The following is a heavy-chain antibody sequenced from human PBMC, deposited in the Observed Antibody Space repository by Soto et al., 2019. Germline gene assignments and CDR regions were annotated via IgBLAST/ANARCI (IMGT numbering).Heavy chain of an antibody. D-gene: IGHD6-13*01. CDR1: GGTFSSYA. J-gene: IGHJ1*01. Sequence: GASVKVSCKASGGTFSSYAISWVRQAPGQGLEWMGGIIPIFGTANYAQKFQGRVTITRDTSASTAYMELSSLRSEDTAVYYCARGLIAAAGIGQSSDEYFQHWGQGTLVTVSS. CDR2: IIPIFGTA. V-gene: IGHV1-69*05. CDR3: ARGLIAAAGIGQSSDEYFQH.